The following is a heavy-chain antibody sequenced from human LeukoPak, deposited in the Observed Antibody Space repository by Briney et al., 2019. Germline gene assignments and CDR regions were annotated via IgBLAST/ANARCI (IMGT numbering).Heavy chain of an antibody. Sequence: SETLSLTCAVYGGPFSGYYWSWIRQSPGKGLEWIGEINQSGSSNYNPSLKSRVTISEDTSKNQFSLKLSSVTAADTAVDYCARGLIVGATKLLDPWGQGTLVTVSS. CDR1: GGPFSGYY. CDR3: ARGLIVGATKLLDP. J-gene: IGHJ5*01. V-gene: IGHV4-34*01. CDR2: INQSGSS. D-gene: IGHD1-26*01.